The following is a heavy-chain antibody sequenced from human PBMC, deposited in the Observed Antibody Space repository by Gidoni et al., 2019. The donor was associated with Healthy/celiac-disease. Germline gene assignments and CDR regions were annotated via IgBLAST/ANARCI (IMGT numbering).Heavy chain of an antibody. CDR2: ISGSGGST. CDR3: AKVHHLPEGVLRFLEWPFRSYYYGMDV. J-gene: IGHJ6*02. CDR1: GFTFSSYA. D-gene: IGHD3-3*01. V-gene: IGHV3-23*01. Sequence: EVQLLESGGGLVQPGGSLRLSCAASGFTFSSYAMSWVRQAPGRGLEGVSAISGSGGSTYYADSVKGRFTISRDNSKNTLYLQMNSLRAEDTAVYYCAKVHHLPEGVLRFLEWPFRSYYYGMDVWGQGTTVTVSS.